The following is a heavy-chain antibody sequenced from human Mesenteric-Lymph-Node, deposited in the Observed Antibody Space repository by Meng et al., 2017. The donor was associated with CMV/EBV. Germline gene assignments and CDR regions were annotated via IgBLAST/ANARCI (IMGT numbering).Heavy chain of an antibody. V-gene: IGHV3-66*02. CDR3: ARIIAVAGT. CDR2: IYDDDST. D-gene: IGHD6-19*01. CDR1: GFTFSGHV. J-gene: IGHJ5*02. Sequence: GESLKISCAASGFTFSGHVMSWVRQAPGKGLEWVSVIYDDDSTYYADSVKGRFTISRDNSKNTLYLQMNSLRTEDTAVYYCARIIAVAGTWGQGTLVTVSS.